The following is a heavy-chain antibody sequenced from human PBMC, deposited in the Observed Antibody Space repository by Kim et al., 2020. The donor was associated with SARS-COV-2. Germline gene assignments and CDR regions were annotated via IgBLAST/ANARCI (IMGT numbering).Heavy chain of an antibody. D-gene: IGHD3-3*01. Sequence: GGSLRLSCAASGFTFSSYAMSWVRQAPGKGLEWVSAISGSGGSTYYADSVKGRFTISRDNSKNTLYLQMNSLRAEDTAVYYCAKRETYYDFWSGYHYNWFDPWGQGTLVTVSS. CDR1: GFTFSSYA. V-gene: IGHV3-23*01. J-gene: IGHJ5*02. CDR2: ISGSGGST. CDR3: AKRETYYDFWSGYHYNWFDP.